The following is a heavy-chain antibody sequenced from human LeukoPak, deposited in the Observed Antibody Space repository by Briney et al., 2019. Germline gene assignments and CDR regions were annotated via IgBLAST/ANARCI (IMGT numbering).Heavy chain of an antibody. CDR2: INTDGSST. Sequence: GGSLRLSCAASGFSFSSYWMHWVRQAPGKGLVWVSRINTDGSSTNYADSVKGRFSISRDNAKNTLYLQMNSLRAEDTAVYYCAREGHYNFWSGYYTNWGQGTLVTVSS. CDR1: GFSFSSYW. J-gene: IGHJ4*02. CDR3: AREGHYNFWSGYYTN. V-gene: IGHV3-74*01. D-gene: IGHD3-3*01.